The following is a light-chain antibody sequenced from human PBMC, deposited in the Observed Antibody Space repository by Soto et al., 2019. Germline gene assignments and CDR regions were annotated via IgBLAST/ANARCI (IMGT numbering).Light chain of an antibody. V-gene: IGKV3-20*01. CDR2: GAS. J-gene: IGKJ2*01. CDR3: QQYGRTPYT. CDR1: QSVDSNY. Sequence: ETVVTQSPGTLSLSPGERATLSCRASQSVDSNYLAWYQQKPGQAPRLLIYGASTRATGIPDRFSGSGSGTDSTLTISKLEPEDFAVYHCQQYGRTPYTFGQGTKLEIK.